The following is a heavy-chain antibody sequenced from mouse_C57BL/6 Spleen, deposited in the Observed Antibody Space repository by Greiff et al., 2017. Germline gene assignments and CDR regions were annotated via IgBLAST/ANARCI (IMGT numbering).Heavy chain of an antibody. D-gene: IGHD1-1*01. CDR2: ISDGGSYT. CDR3: AREYYGSSKGFAY. CDR1: GFTFSSYA. V-gene: IGHV5-4*01. J-gene: IGHJ3*01. Sequence: EVKLVESGGGLVKPGGSLKLSCAASGFTFSSYAMSWVRQTPEKRLEWVATISDGGSYTYYPDNVKGRFTISRDNAKNNLYLQMSHLKSEDTAMYYCAREYYGSSKGFAYWGQGTLVTVSA.